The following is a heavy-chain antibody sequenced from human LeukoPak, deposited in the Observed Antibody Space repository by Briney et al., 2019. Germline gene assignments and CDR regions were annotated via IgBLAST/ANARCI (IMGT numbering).Heavy chain of an antibody. V-gene: IGHV4-59*11. D-gene: IGHD3-10*01. Sequence: SETLSLTCTVPGGSISSHYWSWIRQPPGKGLEWIGYIYYSGSTNYNPSLKSRVTISVDTSKNQFSLKLSSVTAADTAVYYCARDSPLGFGELTFDYWGQGTLVTVSS. CDR1: GGSISSHY. J-gene: IGHJ4*02. CDR2: IYYSGST. CDR3: ARDSPLGFGELTFDY.